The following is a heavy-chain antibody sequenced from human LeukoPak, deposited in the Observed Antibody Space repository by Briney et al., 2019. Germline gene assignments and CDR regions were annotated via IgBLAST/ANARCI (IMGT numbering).Heavy chain of an antibody. CDR2: ISGSGDST. V-gene: IGHV3-23*01. CDR1: GFTFSSYA. Sequence: GGSLRLSCAASGFTFSSYAMSWVRQAPGKGLEWVSAISGSGDSTYYGDSVKGRFTISRGNPKNTLYLQMNSLRAEDTAVYYCAKTRPLDSSSWSHGDYWGQGTLVTVSS. CDR3: AKTRPLDSSSWSHGDY. J-gene: IGHJ4*02. D-gene: IGHD6-13*01.